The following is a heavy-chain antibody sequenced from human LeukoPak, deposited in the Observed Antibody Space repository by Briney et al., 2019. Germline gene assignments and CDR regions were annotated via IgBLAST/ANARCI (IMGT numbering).Heavy chain of an antibody. CDR1: GGSISSYY. J-gene: IGHJ5*02. Sequence: SETLSLTCTVSGGSISSYYWSWIRQPPGKGLEWIGYIYYSGSTNYNPSLKSRVTISVDTSKNQFSLKLSSVTAADTAVYYCARAAMYYYDSSGYSTFDPWGQGTLVTVSS. CDR2: IYYSGST. CDR3: ARAAMYYYDSSGYSTFDP. V-gene: IGHV4-59*01. D-gene: IGHD3-22*01.